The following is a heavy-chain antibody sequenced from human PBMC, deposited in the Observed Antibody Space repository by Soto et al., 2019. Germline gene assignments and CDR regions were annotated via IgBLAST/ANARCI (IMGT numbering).Heavy chain of an antibody. V-gene: IGHV3-33*01. CDR2: IWYDGSNK. Sequence: GKGLEWVTVIWYDGSNKYYADSVKGRFTISRDNSKNTLYLQMNSLRAEDTAVYYCARDLLGSFSFQAEDGIRDL. J-gene: IGHJ2*01. D-gene: IGHD3-3*02. CDR3: ARDLLGSFSFQAEDGIRDL.